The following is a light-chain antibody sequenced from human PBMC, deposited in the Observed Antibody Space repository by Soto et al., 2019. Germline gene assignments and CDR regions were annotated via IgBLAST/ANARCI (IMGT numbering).Light chain of an antibody. CDR1: QSVSSY. CDR2: DAS. CDR3: QDLNNWPLT. V-gene: IGKV3-11*01. Sequence: EIVLTQYPATLSLSPGERDTLSCRASQSVSSYLAWYQQKHGQPPRLLIYDASNRATGLPASCSGSGSGTDFTFIIRSLELEDFSFCYCQDLNNWPLTFGPGTKVD. J-gene: IGKJ3*01.